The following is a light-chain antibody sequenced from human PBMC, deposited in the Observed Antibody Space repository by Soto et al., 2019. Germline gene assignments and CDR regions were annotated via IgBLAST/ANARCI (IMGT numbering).Light chain of an antibody. J-gene: IGKJ1*01. CDR1: QSISNH. Sequence: DIKITQSPSSLSASVEDRVIITCRASQSISNHLNWYQQKPGKAPKLLTFAASSLHSRVPSRFSVSRSGPDFSLTFSSLQPQYFATYYCQERYSSPPTFAQGPTVDIK. CDR3: QERYSSPPT. CDR2: AAS. V-gene: IGKV1-39*01.